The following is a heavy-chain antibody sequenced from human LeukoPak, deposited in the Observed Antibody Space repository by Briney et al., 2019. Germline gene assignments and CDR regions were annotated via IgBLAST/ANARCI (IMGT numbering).Heavy chain of an antibody. J-gene: IGHJ4*02. V-gene: IGHV3-30*18. CDR2: ISYDGSNK. Sequence: PGGSLRLSCAASGFTFSSYGMHWVRQAPGKGLEWVAVISYDGSNKSYADSVKGRFTISRDNSKNTLYLQMNSLRAEDTAVYYCAKGRWGLSSGCYNYWGQGTLVTVSS. CDR3: AKGRWGLSSGCYNY. CDR1: GFTFSSYG. D-gene: IGHD6-19*01.